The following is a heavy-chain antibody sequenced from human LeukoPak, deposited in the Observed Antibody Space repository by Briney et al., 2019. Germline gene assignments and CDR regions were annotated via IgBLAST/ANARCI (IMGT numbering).Heavy chain of an antibody. CDR1: GGSISSYY. CDR2: IYYSGST. CDR3: ARDIETSLDAFDI. D-gene: IGHD1-26*01. V-gene: IGHV4-59*12. J-gene: IGHJ3*02. Sequence: SETLSLTCTVSGGSISSYYWSWIRQPPGKRLEWIGYIYYSGSTNYNPSLKSRVTISVDTSKNQFSLKLSSVTAADTAVYYCARDIETSLDAFDIWGQGTMVTVSS.